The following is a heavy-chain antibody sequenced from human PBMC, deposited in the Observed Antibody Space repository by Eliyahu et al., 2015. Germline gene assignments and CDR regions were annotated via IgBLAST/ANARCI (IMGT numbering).Heavy chain of an antibody. D-gene: IGHD3-16*01. V-gene: IGHV3-53*01. CDR2: MYNGGAA. Sequence: ISWVCQAPGKGLEWLSVMYNGGAAYYADSVKGRFTISRDNSKNTLYLQMSSLRADDTAVYYCARDLGAYKRAFDYWGQGTLVTVSS. CDR3: ARDLGAYKRAFDY. J-gene: IGHJ4*02.